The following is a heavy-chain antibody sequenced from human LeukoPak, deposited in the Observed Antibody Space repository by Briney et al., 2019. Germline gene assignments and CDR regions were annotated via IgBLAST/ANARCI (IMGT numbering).Heavy chain of an antibody. V-gene: IGHV1-2*02. D-gene: IGHD3-22*01. CDR2: INANSGDT. Sequence: ASVKVSCKASGHTFTGYYMHWVRQAPGQGLEWMGWINANSGDTNYAQKFQGRVTMTRDTSISTAYMELSRLRSDDTAVYYCARYYDSSQEDAFDIWGQGTMVTVSS. CDR1: GHTFTGYY. J-gene: IGHJ3*02. CDR3: ARYYDSSQEDAFDI.